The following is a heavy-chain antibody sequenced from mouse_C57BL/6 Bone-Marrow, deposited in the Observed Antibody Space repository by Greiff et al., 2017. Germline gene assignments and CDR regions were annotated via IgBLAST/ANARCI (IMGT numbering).Heavy chain of an antibody. J-gene: IGHJ2*01. CDR1: GYTFTGYW. D-gene: IGHD1-1*01. V-gene: IGHV1-9*01. Sequence: VQLQQSGAELMKPGASVKLSCKATGYTFTGYWIEWVKQRPGHGLEWIGEILPGSGSTNYNEKFKGKATFTADTSSNTAYMQLSSLTTEDSAIYYCARQPLYYYGSSFYFDYSGQGTTLTVSS. CDR2: ILPGSGST. CDR3: ARQPLYYYGSSFYFDY.